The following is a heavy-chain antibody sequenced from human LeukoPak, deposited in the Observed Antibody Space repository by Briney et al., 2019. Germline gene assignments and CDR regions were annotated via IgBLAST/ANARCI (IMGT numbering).Heavy chain of an antibody. J-gene: IGHJ4*02. CDR3: ARDSAGYYYDSSGYYAFDY. CDR1: GYTFTSYY. D-gene: IGHD3-22*01. CDR2: IIPIFGTA. Sequence: ASVKVSCKASGYTFTSYYMHWVRQAPGQGLEWMGGIIPIFGTANYAQKFQGRVTITADESTSTAYMELSSLRSEDTAVYYCARDSAGYYYDSSGYYAFDYWGQGTLVTVSS. V-gene: IGHV1-69*13.